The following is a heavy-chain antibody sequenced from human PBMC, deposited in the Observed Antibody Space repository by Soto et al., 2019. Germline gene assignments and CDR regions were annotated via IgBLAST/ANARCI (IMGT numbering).Heavy chain of an antibody. J-gene: IGHJ3*01. V-gene: IGHV3-33*01. CDR2: VSGDGRDI. CDR3: ARGLNKAAGGAFDV. CDR1: GFPFSWAG. Sequence: QVQLVQSGGGAVLPGNSLRLSCAASGFPFSWAGMHWLRQTPGKGLEWVAVVSGDGRDIYYAESVRGRFSISRENPKSTLFLQMNNLGVEDPAIYYCARGLNKAAGGAFDVWGKGTQVIVSS. D-gene: IGHD3-16*01.